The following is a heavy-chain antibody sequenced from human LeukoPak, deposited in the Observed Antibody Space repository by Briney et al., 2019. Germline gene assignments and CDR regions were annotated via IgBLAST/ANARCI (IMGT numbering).Heavy chain of an antibody. CDR2: ISGSGGST. CDR1: GFTFSSYA. D-gene: IGHD3-10*01. V-gene: IGHV3-23*01. J-gene: IGHJ6*03. Sequence: GGSLRLSCAASGFTFSSYAMSWVRQAPGKGLEWVSAISGSGGSTYYADSVKGRFTTSRDNSKNTLYLQMNSLRAEDTAVYYCAKDFYPKYYGSGSYTYYYMDVWGKGTTVTVSS. CDR3: AKDFYPKYYGSGSYTYYYMDV.